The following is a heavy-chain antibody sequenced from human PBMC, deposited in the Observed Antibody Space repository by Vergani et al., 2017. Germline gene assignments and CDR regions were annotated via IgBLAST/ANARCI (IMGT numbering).Heavy chain of an antibody. V-gene: IGHV3-21*01. J-gene: IGHJ4*02. CDR2: ISSSSSDI. CDR1: GCTFSSYA. Sequence: EVQLLESGGGLVQPGGSLRLSCAASGCTFSSYAMSWVRQAPGKGLEWVASISSSSSDIDYADSVKGRFTISRDNAKNSLYLQLNSLRAEDTAVYYCAGDVRAAAMKWGQGTLVTVSS. D-gene: IGHD6-13*01. CDR3: AGDVRAAAMK.